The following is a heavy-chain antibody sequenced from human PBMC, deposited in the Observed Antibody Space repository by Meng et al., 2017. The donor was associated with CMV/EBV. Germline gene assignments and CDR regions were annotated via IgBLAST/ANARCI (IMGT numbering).Heavy chain of an antibody. J-gene: IGHJ4*02. CDR1: GFTFSSYS. CDR2: ISSSSYI. Sequence: GGSLRLSCAASGFTFSSYSMNWVRQAPGKGLEWVSSISSSSYIYYADSVKGRFTISRDNAKNSLYLQMNSLRAEDTAVYYCASRQWLEDHDYWGQGTLVTVSS. D-gene: IGHD6-19*01. V-gene: IGHV3-21*01. CDR3: ASRQWLEDHDY.